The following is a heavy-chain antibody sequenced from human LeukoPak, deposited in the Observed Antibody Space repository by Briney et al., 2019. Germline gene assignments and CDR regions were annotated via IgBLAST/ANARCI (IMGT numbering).Heavy chain of an antibody. CDR2: INPNSGGT. CDR3: ASLKGLTGTRSG. D-gene: IGHD1-7*01. CDR1: GYTFTGYY. J-gene: IGHJ4*02. V-gene: IGHV1-2*02. Sequence: ASVKVSCKASGYTFTGYYMHWVRQAPGQGPEWMGWINPNSGGTNYAQKFQGRVTMTRDTSISTAYMELSRLRSDDTAVYYCASLKGLTGTRSGWGQGTLVTVSS.